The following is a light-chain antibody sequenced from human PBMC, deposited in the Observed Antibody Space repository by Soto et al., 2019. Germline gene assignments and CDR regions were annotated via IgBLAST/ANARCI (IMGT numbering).Light chain of an antibody. CDR2: GNS. Sequence: QSVLTQPPSVSGAPGQSVTISCTGSSSNIGAGYDVHWYQQLPGTAPKLLIYGNSNRPSGVPDRFSGSKSGTSASLAITGLQAEDEADYYCQSYDSSLSVAVFGGGTQLTVL. J-gene: IGLJ7*01. CDR3: QSYDSSLSVAV. CDR1: SSNIGAGYD. V-gene: IGLV1-40*01.